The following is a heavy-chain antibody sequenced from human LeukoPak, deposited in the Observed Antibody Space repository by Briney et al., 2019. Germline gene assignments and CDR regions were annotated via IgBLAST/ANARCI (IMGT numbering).Heavy chain of an antibody. CDR1: GFTFSSYS. J-gene: IGHJ4*02. D-gene: IGHD2-15*01. Sequence: GGSLRLSCAASGFTFSSYSMNWVRQAPGKGLEWVSSISSSSSYIYYADSVKGRFTISRDNAKNSLYLQMNSLRAEDTAVYYCARSQLEYCSGGSCYSGYWGQGTLVTVSS. CDR2: ISSSSSYI. V-gene: IGHV3-21*01. CDR3: ARSQLEYCSGGSCYSGY.